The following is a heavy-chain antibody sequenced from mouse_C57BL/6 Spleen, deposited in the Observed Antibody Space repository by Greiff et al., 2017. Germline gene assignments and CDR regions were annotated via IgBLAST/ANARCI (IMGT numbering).Heavy chain of an antibody. D-gene: IGHD1-1*01. V-gene: IGHV1-61*01. J-gene: IGHJ2*01. CDR3: ASSNYYGSSPYYFDY. CDR2: IYPSDSET. CDR1: GYTFTSYW. Sequence: QVQLQQSGAELVRPGSSVKLSCKASGYTFTSYWMDWVKQRPGQGLEWIGNIYPSDSETHYNQKFKDKATLTVEKSSSTAYMQLSSLTSEDSAVYYCASSNYYGSSPYYFDYWGQGTTLTVSS.